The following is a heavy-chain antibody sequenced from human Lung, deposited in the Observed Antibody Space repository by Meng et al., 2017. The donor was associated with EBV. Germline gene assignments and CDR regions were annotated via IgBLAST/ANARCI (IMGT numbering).Heavy chain of an antibody. J-gene: IGHJ4*01. CDR3: AKQSYGDFVHFDY. D-gene: IGHD4-17*01. CDR2: ITGSGDTT. Sequence: EVQRLESGGGLVQCXGSLRLCCAASGLMFSNYAMTWVRQAPGKGLEWVSSITGSGDTTYYADSVKGRFTISRDNSKNTLYLQMNSLRAEDTAVYYCAKQSYGDFVHFDYWGPGILVTVSS. V-gene: IGHV3-23*01. CDR1: GLMFSNYA.